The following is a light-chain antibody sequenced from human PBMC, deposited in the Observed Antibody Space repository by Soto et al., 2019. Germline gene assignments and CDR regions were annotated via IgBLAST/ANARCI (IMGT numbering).Light chain of an antibody. CDR2: RAS. CDR3: QQYDNSPLT. Sequence: MTRCPARLSVSLGERATLSCRASQNVGGSVAWYQQKPGQAPRLLIYRASTRATGIPARFSGSGSGTDFTLTISRLEPEDFAVYYCQQYDNSPLTFGGGTNV. J-gene: IGKJ4*01. CDR1: QNVGGS. V-gene: IGKV3-15*01.